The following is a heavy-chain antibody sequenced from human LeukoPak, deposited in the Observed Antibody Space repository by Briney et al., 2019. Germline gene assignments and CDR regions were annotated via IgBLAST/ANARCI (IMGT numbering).Heavy chain of an antibody. CDR2: ILGSGGST. D-gene: IGHD3-9*01. Sequence: GGSLRLSCAASGFTFSSYEMNWVRQAPGKGLEWVSAILGSGGSTYYADSVKGRFTVPRDNSRSTLYLQMKSLRAEDTALYYCAKWGGYDVLTGYYVPDYWGQGTRVTVSS. CDR1: GFTFSSYE. V-gene: IGHV3-23*01. CDR3: AKWGGYDVLTGYYVPDY. J-gene: IGHJ4*02.